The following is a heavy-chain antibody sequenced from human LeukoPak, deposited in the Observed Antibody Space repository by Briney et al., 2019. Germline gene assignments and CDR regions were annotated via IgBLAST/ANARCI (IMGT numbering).Heavy chain of an antibody. Sequence: SETLSLTCTVSGGSISSGGYYWSWIRQHPGKGLEWIGYIYYSGSTYYNPSLKSRVTISVDTSKNQFSLKLSSVTAADTAVYYCARDSGYEEPNYYYGMDVWGQGTTVTVSS. CDR2: IYYSGST. V-gene: IGHV4-31*03. D-gene: IGHD5-12*01. CDR3: ARDSGYEEPNYYYGMDV. J-gene: IGHJ6*02. CDR1: GGSISSGGYY.